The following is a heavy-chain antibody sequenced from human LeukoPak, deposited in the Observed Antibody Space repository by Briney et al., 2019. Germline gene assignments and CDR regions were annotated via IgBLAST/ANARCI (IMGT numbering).Heavy chain of an antibody. CDR2: FDLEDGET. J-gene: IGHJ3*02. V-gene: IGHV1-24*01. Sequence: ASVKVSCKVSGYTLTELSMHWVRQAPGKGLEWMGGFDLEDGETIYAQKFQGRVTMTEDTSTDTAYMELSSLRSEDTAVYYCATYYYDSSGYYYIAFDIWGQGTMVTVSS. D-gene: IGHD3-22*01. CDR3: ATYYYDSSGYYYIAFDI. CDR1: GYTLTELS.